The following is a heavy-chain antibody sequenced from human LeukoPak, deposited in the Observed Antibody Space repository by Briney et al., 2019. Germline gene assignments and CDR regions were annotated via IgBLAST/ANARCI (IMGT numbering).Heavy chain of an antibody. V-gene: IGHV3-7*03. CDR3: ARSIPYGTTWYGRSDY. CDR2: IKPDGTTK. J-gene: IGHJ4*02. CDR1: GFPFSSYS. D-gene: IGHD6-13*01. Sequence: GGSLRLSCAASGFPFSSYSMTWVRQAPGKGLEWVANIKPDGTTKFYVDSVKGRFTISRENALNSLYLQMNSLRAEDTAIYYCARSIPYGTTWYGRSDYWGQGTLVTVSS.